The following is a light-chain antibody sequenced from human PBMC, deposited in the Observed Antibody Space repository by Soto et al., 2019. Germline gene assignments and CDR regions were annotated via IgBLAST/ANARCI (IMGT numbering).Light chain of an antibody. CDR3: QQLDTYPLT. J-gene: IGKJ4*01. V-gene: IGKV1-9*01. CDR1: QGINRR. Sequence: DIQLTQSPSFLSASMGDRVTVTCRASQGINRRLAWYQQKPGKAPQLLIYGASTLQSGVPSRFSGSGSGTEFTLTISSLQPEDFATYYCQQLDTYPLTFGGGTKVEIK. CDR2: GAS.